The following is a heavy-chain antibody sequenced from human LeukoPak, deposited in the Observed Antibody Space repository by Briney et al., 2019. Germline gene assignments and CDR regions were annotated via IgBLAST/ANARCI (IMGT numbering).Heavy chain of an antibody. CDR3: AIDVKSGYSYGQGY. CDR2: IYYSGST. J-gene: IGHJ4*02. V-gene: IGHV4-61*01. CDR1: GGSVSSGSYY. Sequence: SETLSLTCTVSGGSVSSGSYYWSWIRQPPGKGLEWIGYIYYSGSTNYNPSLESRVTISVDTSKNQFSLKLSSVTAADTAVYYCAIDVKSGYSYGQGYWGQGTLVTVSS. D-gene: IGHD5-18*01.